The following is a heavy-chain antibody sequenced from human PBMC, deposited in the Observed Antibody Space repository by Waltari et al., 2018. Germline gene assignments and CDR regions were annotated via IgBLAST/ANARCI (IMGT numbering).Heavy chain of an antibody. CDR1: GFTLSSYI. D-gene: IGHD6-13*01. V-gene: IGHV3-48*04. Sequence: EVQLVESGGGLVQPGGSLRVSCSESGFTLSSYIMNWVRQAPGKGLEWVSFISSSSRTVYYADSVKGRFTISRDNAKNSLYLQMNSLRAEDTAVYYCARTPRDANIPAAAPGWFDPWGQGTLVTVSS. CDR3: ARTPRDANIPAAAPGWFDP. CDR2: ISSSSRTV. J-gene: IGHJ5*02.